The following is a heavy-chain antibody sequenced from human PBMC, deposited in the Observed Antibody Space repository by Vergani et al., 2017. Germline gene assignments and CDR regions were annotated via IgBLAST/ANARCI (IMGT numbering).Heavy chain of an antibody. CDR2: IKSKTDGGTT. V-gene: IGHV3-15*01. Sequence: LQLQESGPGLVKPSETLSLTCTVSGGSISSSSYYWGWIRQPPGKGLEWVGRIKSKTDGGTTDYAAPVKGRFTISRDDSKNTLYLPMNSLKTEDTAVYYCTLQWLVGRYYFDYWGQGTLVTVSS. J-gene: IGHJ4*02. D-gene: IGHD6-19*01. CDR1: GGSISSSSYY. CDR3: TLQWLVGRYYFDY.